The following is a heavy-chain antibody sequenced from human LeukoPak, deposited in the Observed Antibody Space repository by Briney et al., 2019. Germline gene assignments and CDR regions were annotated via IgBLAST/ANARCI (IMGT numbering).Heavy chain of an antibody. Sequence: AGGSLRLSCAASGFTVSSAYVSWVRQAPGKGLEWVSSIYGGDNREYSDSVKGRLTISRDDSKNTVSLQMSSLRVEDTAVYYCARGPTVSSTWDYWGQGTLVTVSP. CDR1: GFTVSSAY. V-gene: IGHV3-53*01. J-gene: IGHJ4*02. CDR3: ARGPTVSSTWDY. D-gene: IGHD2-2*01. CDR2: IYGGDNR.